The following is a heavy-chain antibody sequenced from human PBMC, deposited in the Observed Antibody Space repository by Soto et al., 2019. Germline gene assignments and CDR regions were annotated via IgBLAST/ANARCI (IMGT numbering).Heavy chain of an antibody. Sequence: LRLSCAASGFTFSDYYMTWIRQAPGKGLEWVSSISSSGTAIYYADSVRGRFTISRDNAKKSLYLQMSSLRAEDTAVFYCVRVGAXKVWNIAARPKGYYFDSWGQGTLVTVSS. J-gene: IGHJ4*02. CDR2: ISSSGTAI. D-gene: IGHD6-6*01. CDR1: GFTFSDYY. V-gene: IGHV3-11*01. CDR3: VRVGAXKVWNIAARPKGYYFDS.